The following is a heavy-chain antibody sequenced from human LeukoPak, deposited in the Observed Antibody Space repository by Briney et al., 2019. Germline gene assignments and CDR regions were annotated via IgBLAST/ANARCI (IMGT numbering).Heavy chain of an antibody. CDR2: IYTSGST. J-gene: IGHJ5*02. D-gene: IGHD2-15*01. CDR3: ASYKGVGYCSGGSCHNWFDP. Sequence: PSETLSLTCTVSGGSISSGSYYWSWIRQPAGKGLEWIGRIYTSGSTNYNPSLKSRVTISVDTSKNQFSLKLSSVTAADTAVYYCASYKGVGYCSGGSCHNWFDPWGQGTLVTVSS. V-gene: IGHV4-61*02. CDR1: GGSISSGSYY.